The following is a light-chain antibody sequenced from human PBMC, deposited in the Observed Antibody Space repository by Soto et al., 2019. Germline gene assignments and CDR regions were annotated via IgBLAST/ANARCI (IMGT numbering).Light chain of an antibody. J-gene: IGKJ1*01. CDR2: GAS. V-gene: IGKV3-15*01. Sequence: EIVMTQSPATLSVSPGERATLSCRASQSVSSNLAWYQQKPGQAPRLLIYGASTRATGIPARFSGSGSGTEFTLTISSLQSEDFAVYYCQQYNNWPRPTFGRGTKVDIK. CDR1: QSVSSN. CDR3: QQYNNWPRPT.